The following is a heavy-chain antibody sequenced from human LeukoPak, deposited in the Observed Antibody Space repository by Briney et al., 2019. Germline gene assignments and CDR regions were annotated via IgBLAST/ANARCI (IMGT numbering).Heavy chain of an antibody. J-gene: IGHJ3*02. V-gene: IGHV3-48*01. CDR1: GFTFSSYS. CDR3: ARDLTVVVVAASDHDAFDI. D-gene: IGHD2-15*01. CDR2: ISSSSSTI. Sequence: PGGSLRLSCAASGFTFSSYSMNWVRQAPGKGLEWVSYISSSSSTIYYADSVKGRFTISRDNAKNSLYLQMNSLRAEDTAVYYCARDLTVVVVAASDHDAFDIWGQGTMVTVSS.